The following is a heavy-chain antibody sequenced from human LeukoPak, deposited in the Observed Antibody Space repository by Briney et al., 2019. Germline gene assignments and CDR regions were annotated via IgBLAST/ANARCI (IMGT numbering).Heavy chain of an antibody. V-gene: IGHV1-2*06. D-gene: IGHD3-22*01. CDR3: ARGHYYYDSSGYYAY. CDR1: GYTFTGYY. CDR2: INPNSGGT. J-gene: IGHJ4*02. Sequence: ASVEVSCKASGYTFTGYYMHWVRQAPGQGLEWMGRINPNSGGTNYAQKFQGRVTMTRDTSISTAYMELSRLRSDDTAVYYCARGHYYYDSSGYYAYWGQGTLVTVSS.